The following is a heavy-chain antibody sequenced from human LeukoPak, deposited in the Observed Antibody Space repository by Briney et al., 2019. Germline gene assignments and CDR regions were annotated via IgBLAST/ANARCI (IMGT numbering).Heavy chain of an antibody. CDR2: ISVYNGNT. D-gene: IGHD3-22*01. V-gene: IGHV1-18*01. Sequence: ASVKVSCKASGSTFTSYGISWVRQAPGQGLEWMGWISVYNGNTNYAPKPQGRVTMTTDTSTSTAYMELRSLRSDDTAVYYWARDLLYYYDSSGYRGNDAFDIWGQGTMVTVSS. CDR3: ARDLLYYYDSSGYRGNDAFDI. J-gene: IGHJ3*02. CDR1: GSTFTSYG.